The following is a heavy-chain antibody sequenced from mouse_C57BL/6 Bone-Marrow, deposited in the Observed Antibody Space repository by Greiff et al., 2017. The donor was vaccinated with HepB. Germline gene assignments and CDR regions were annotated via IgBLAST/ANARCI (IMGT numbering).Heavy chain of an antibody. D-gene: IGHD1-1*01. CDR3: ARTGGYYYPGWFAY. CDR1: GYTFTSYW. J-gene: IGHJ3*01. CDR2: IDPSDSET. V-gene: IGHV1-52*01. Sequence: QVQLQQPGAELVRPGSSVKLSCKASGYTFTSYWMHWVKQRPIQGLEWIGNIDPSDSETHYNQKFKDKATLTVDKSSSTAYMQLSSLTSEYSAVYYCARTGGYYYPGWFAYWGQGTLVTVSA.